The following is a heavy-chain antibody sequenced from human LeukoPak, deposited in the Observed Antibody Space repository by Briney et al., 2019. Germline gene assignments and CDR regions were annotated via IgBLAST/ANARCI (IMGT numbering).Heavy chain of an antibody. V-gene: IGHV4-59*01. Sequence: SETLSLTCTVSGGSISSYYWSWIRQPPGKGLEWIGYIYYSGSTNYNPSLKSRVTISVDTSKNQFSLKLSSVTAADTAVYYCAKLGIGYYFDYWGQGTLVTVSS. CDR3: AKLGIGYYFDY. D-gene: IGHD7-27*01. CDR2: IYYSGST. CDR1: GGSISSYY. J-gene: IGHJ4*02.